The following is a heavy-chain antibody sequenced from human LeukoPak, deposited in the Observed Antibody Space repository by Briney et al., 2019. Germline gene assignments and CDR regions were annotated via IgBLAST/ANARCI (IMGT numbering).Heavy chain of an antibody. V-gene: IGHV3-11*01. CDR2: ITTSDDNK. J-gene: IGHJ4*02. Sequence: PGGSLRLPCAASGFTFSDYYMSWIRQAPGEGLEWVSHITTSDDNKYYADSVKGRFTISRDNARNSLYLQMNSLRAEDTAVYYCARGGATRFAYWGQGTLVTVSS. D-gene: IGHD2-2*01. CDR3: ARGGATRFAY. CDR1: GFTFSDYY.